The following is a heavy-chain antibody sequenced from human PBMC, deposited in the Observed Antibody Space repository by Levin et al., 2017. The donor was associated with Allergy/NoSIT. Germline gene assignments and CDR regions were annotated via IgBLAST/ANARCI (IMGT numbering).Heavy chain of an antibody. J-gene: IGHJ6*02. CDR3: ARSYCSSTSCYRGGYYYYGMDV. CDR2: INWNGGST. Sequence: GGSLRLSCAASGFTFDDYGMSWVRQAPGKGLEWVSGINWNGGSTGYADSVKGRFTISRDNAKNSLYLQMNSLRAEDTALYHCARSYCSSTSCYRGGYYYYGMDVWGQGTTVTVSS. V-gene: IGHV3-20*01. CDR1: GFTFDDYG. D-gene: IGHD2-2*01.